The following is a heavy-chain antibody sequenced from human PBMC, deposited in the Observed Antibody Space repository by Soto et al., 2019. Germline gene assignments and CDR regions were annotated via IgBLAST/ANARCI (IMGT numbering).Heavy chain of an antibody. J-gene: IGHJ4*02. V-gene: IGHV1-69*13. D-gene: IGHD3-22*01. Sequence: ASVKVSCKASAGTFSSYAISWVRQAPGQGLEWMGGIIPIFGTANYAQKFQGRVTITADESTSTAYMELSSLRSEDTAVYYCARDRYYDSSGYYGLDYWGQGTLVTVSS. CDR1: AGTFSSYA. CDR3: ARDRYYDSSGYYGLDY. CDR2: IIPIFGTA.